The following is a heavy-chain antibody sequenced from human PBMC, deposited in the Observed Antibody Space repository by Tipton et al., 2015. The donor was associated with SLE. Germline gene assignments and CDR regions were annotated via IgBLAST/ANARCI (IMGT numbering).Heavy chain of an antibody. D-gene: IGHD3-10*01. CDR1: GGSFSGYF. Sequence: TLSLTSAVYGGSFSGYFWNWIRLPPGKGLAWIGQINDRGSTNYNPSLKSRVTISVDTSKNQFSLKLTSVTAADTGVYYCASGGFYGSGSYYGGWFDPWGQGTLVTVSS. V-gene: IGHV4-34*01. J-gene: IGHJ5*02. CDR3: ASGGFYGSGSYYGGWFDP. CDR2: INDRGST.